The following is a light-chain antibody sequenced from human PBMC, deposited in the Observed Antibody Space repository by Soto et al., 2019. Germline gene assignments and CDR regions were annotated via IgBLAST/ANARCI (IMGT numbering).Light chain of an antibody. V-gene: IGLV1-40*01. CDR1: SSNIGAGYD. CDR2: DNT. CDR3: CSYAGSYTPRV. Sequence: QSVLTQPPSVSGAPGQRVTISCTGSSSNIGAGYDLHWYQQLPGTAPKLLIYDNTNRPSGVPDRFSGSKSGNTASLTISGLQAEDEADYYCCSYAGSYTPRVFGTGTKVTVL. J-gene: IGLJ1*01.